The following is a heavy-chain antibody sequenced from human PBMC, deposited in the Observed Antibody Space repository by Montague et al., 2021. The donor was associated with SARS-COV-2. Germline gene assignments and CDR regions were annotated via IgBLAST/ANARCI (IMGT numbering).Heavy chain of an antibody. J-gene: IGHJ4*02. CDR3: ARRTARYGSGGSCYWGTGFDY. CDR1: GGSISSGGYY. Sequence: TLSLTCTVSGGSISSGGYYWSWLRQHPGKGLEWIGYIYYSGSTYYNPSLQSRVTISVDTSKNQFSLKLSSVTAAATAVYSCARRTARYGSGGSCYWGTGFDYWGQGTLVTVSS. V-gene: IGHV4-31*03. D-gene: IGHD2-15*01. CDR2: IYYSGST.